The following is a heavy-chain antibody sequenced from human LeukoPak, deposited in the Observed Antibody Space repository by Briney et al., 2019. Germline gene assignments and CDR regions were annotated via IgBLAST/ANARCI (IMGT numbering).Heavy chain of an antibody. CDR1: GFTLSSYS. Sequence: GGSLRLSCTASGFTLSSYSMNWVRQAPGKGLEGVSSITSSSLYIYYGDSVTGRFTISRDNARNSLYLQMNSLRAEDTAVYYCAREGDGYNSPIDSWGQGTLVTVSS. CDR2: ITSSSLYI. J-gene: IGHJ4*02. CDR3: AREGDGYNSPIDS. V-gene: IGHV3-21*01. D-gene: IGHD5-24*01.